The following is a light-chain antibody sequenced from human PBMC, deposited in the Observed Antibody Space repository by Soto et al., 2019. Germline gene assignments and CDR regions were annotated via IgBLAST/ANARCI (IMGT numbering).Light chain of an antibody. CDR1: QSVSSSY. CDR2: GAS. CDR3: QQYGTSPWT. Sequence: EIVLTQSPDTLSLSPGERATLSCRASQSVSSSYLAWYQQKPGQAPRHLIYGASSRATGIPDRFSGSGSGTDFTLTISRLEPEDFAVYYCQQYGTSPWTFGHGTKVEIK. V-gene: IGKV3-20*01. J-gene: IGKJ1*01.